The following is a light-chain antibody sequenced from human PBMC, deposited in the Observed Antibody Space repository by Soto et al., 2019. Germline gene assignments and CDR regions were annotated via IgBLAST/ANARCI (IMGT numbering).Light chain of an antibody. CDR2: DVS. CDR3: CSYAGSYTFV. J-gene: IGLJ1*01. V-gene: IGLV2-11*01. Sequence: QSVLAQPRSVSGSPGQSVTISCTGTSSDVGVYNYVSWYQQYPGKAPKIMIYDVSKRPSGVPDRFSGSKSDNTASLTISGLQAEDEADYYCCSYAGSYTFVFGIGTKVTGL. CDR1: SSDVGVYNY.